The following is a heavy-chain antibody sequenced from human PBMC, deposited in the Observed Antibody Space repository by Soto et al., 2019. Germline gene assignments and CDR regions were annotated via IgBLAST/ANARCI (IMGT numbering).Heavy chain of an antibody. CDR3: ARHRVLLWFGELLGKYYFDY. Sequence: QLQLQESGPGLVKPSETLSLTCTVSGGSISSSSYYWGWIRQPPGKGLEWIGSIYYSGSTYYNPSLKSRVTISVDTSKNQSSLKLSSVTAADTAVYYCARHRVLLWFGELLGKYYFDYWGQGTLVTVSS. D-gene: IGHD3-10*01. CDR2: IYYSGST. V-gene: IGHV4-39*01. CDR1: GGSISSSSYY. J-gene: IGHJ4*02.